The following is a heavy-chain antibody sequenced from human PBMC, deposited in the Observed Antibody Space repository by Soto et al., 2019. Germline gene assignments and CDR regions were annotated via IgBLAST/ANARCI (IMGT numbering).Heavy chain of an antibody. Sequence: PGGSLRLSCAASGFSFSNYYMHWVRQAPGKGLVWVSRVNSDESSTTYADSVKGRFTISRDNAKKTLYLQMNSLRVEDTAVYYCARDCISSSCLDYWGQGTLVTVSS. J-gene: IGHJ4*02. D-gene: IGHD2-2*01. CDR1: GFSFSNYY. CDR2: VNSDESST. V-gene: IGHV3-74*03. CDR3: ARDCISSSCLDY.